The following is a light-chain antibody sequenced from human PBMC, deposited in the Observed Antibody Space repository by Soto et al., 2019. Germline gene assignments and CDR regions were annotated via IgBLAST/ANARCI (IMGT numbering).Light chain of an antibody. CDR1: SSDIGGYNY. CDR3: SSYTISTTVI. Sequence: SALAQPASVSGSPGQSITISCTGSSSDIGGYNYVSWYQQHPGKAPKLIIYDVSNRPSGVSDRISGSKSGNTASLTISGLQTGDEASYYCSSYTISTTVIFGGGTKLTVL. V-gene: IGLV2-14*03. CDR2: DVS. J-gene: IGLJ2*01.